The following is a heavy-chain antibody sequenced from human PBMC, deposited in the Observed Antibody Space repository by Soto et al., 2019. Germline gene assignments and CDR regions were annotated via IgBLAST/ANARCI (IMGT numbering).Heavy chain of an antibody. CDR1: GYTFTGYY. D-gene: IGHD1-26*01. Sequence: ASVKVSCKASGYTFTGYYMRWVRQAPGQGLEWMGWINPNSGGTNYAQKFQGWVTMTRDTSISTAYMELSRLRSDDTAVYYCARNGYRGNLFSYYYYGMDVWGQGTTVTVS. CDR3: ARNGYRGNLFSYYYYGMDV. J-gene: IGHJ6*02. V-gene: IGHV1-2*04. CDR2: INPNSGGT.